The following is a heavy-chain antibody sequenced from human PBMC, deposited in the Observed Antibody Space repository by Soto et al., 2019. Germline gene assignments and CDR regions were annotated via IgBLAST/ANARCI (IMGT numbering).Heavy chain of an antibody. Sequence: PGGSLRLSCAASGFTFSSYAMSWVRQAPGRGLEWVAAISASGGSTYYADSVKGRFTISRDNSENTLYVQMNSLRVEDTAVYYCAKETVAGTKAYNYWGRGTLVTVSS. CDR2: ISASGGST. D-gene: IGHD6-19*01. CDR1: GFTFSSYA. J-gene: IGHJ4*02. V-gene: IGHV3-23*01. CDR3: AKETVAGTKAYNY.